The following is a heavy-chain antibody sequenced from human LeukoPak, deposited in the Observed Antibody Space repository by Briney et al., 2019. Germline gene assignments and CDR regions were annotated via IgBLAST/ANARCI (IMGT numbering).Heavy chain of an antibody. CDR2: MNPNSGNT. J-gene: IGHJ4*02. D-gene: IGHD6-19*01. CDR3: VRAKPIYSSGWFDY. CDR1: GYTFTSYD. V-gene: IGHV1-8*01. Sequence: GASVKVSCKASGYTFTSYDINWVRQATGQGLEWMGWMNPNSGNTGYAQKFQGRVTMTRNTSISTAYMELSSLRSEDTAVYYCVRAKPIYSSGWFDYWGQGTLVTVSS.